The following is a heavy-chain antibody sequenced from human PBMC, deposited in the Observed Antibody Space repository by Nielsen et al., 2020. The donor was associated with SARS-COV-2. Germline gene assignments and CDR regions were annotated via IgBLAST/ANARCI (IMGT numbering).Heavy chain of an antibody. V-gene: IGHV7-4-1*04. Sequence: WVRQAPGQGLEWMGWINTNTGNPTYAQGFTGRFVFSLDTSVSMAYLQISNLKTEDTAVYFCARGTGAASAFWGQGSLVTVSS. J-gene: IGHJ1*01. D-gene: IGHD2-15*01. CDR3: ARGTGAASAF. CDR2: INTNTGNP.